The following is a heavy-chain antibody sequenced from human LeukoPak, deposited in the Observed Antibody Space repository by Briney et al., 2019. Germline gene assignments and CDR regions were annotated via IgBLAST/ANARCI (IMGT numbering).Heavy chain of an antibody. CDR3: TRESGAFSPFGF. D-gene: IGHD1-26*01. CDR2: VHLSGAT. Sequence: PETLSLTCAVSGGSITTTNWWSWVRQPPGKGLEWIGEVHLSGATNYNPSLESRVSMSIDKSKNHLSLEVTSVTAADTAIYYCTRESGAFSPFGFWGQGTLLSVSS. CDR1: GGSITTTNW. J-gene: IGHJ4*02. V-gene: IGHV4-4*03.